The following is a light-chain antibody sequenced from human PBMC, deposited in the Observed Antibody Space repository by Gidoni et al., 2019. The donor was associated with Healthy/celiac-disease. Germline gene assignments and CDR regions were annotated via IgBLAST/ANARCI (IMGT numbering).Light chain of an antibody. J-gene: IGKJ4*01. CDR2: GAS. V-gene: IGKV3-15*01. CDR1: QSVSSN. CDR3: QQYNNWPPLT. Sequence: EIVMTQSLATLSVSPGERATLSCRASQSVSSNLAWYQQKPGQAPRLLIYGASTRATGIPTRFSGSGSGTEFTLTISSLQSEVFAVYYCQQYNNWPPLTFGGGTKVEIK.